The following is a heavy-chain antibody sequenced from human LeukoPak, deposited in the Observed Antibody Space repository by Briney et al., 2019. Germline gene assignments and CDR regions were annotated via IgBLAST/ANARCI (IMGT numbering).Heavy chain of an antibody. CDR3: ARGPYCSSTSCYAARRYYYYYYMDV. CDR2: INHSGST. V-gene: IGHV4-34*01. Sequence: PSETLSLTCAVYGGSFSGYYWSWIRQPPGKGLEWIGEINHSGSTNYNPSLKSRGTISVDTSKNQFSLKLSSVAAADTAVYYCARGPYCSSTSCYAARRYYYYYYMDVWGKGTTVTVSS. J-gene: IGHJ6*03. CDR1: GGSFSGYY. D-gene: IGHD2-2*01.